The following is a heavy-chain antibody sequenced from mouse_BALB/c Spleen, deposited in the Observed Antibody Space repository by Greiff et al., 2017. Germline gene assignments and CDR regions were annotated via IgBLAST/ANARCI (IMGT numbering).Heavy chain of an antibody. Sequence: QVQLKESGAELVKPGASVKLSCKASGYTFTSYYMYWVKQRPGQGLEWIGEINPSNGGTNFNEKFKSKATLTVDKSSSTAYMQLSSLTSEDSAVYYCTTRAYWGQGTLVTVSA. V-gene: IGHV1S81*02. CDR2: INPSNGGT. CDR1: GYTFTSYY. CDR3: TTRAY. J-gene: IGHJ3*01.